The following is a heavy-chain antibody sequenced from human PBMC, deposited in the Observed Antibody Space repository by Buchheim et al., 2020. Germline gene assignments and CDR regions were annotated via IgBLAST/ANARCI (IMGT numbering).Heavy chain of an antibody. V-gene: IGHV3-30*18. CDR3: AKDGIVVVVAAQDY. Sequence: QVQLVESGGGVVQPGRSLRLSCAASGFTFSSYGMHWVRQAPGKGLEWVAVISYDGSNKYYADSVKGRFTISRDNSKNTLYLQMNSLRAEDTAVYYCAKDGIVVVVAAQDYWGQGTL. D-gene: IGHD2-15*01. CDR2: ISYDGSNK. J-gene: IGHJ4*02. CDR1: GFTFSSYG.